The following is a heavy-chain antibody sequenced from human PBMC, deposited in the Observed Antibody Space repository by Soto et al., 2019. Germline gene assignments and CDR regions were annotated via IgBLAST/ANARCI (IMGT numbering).Heavy chain of an antibody. CDR1: GFTFSSYG. Sequence: GGSLRLSCAASGFTFSSYGMHWVRQAPGKGLEWVAVIWYDGSNKYYADSVKGRFTISRDNSKNTLYLQMNSLRAEDTAVYYCERVTYYSNYFDYWGQGTLVTVSS. CDR3: ERVTYYSNYFDY. V-gene: IGHV3-33*01. CDR2: IWYDGSNK. J-gene: IGHJ4*02. D-gene: IGHD3-10*01.